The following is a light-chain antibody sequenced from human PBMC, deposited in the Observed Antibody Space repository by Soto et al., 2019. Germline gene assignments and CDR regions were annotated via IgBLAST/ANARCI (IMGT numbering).Light chain of an antibody. CDR1: TSNLGAGYD. J-gene: IGLJ3*02. Sequence: QSVLTQPPSVSGAPGQRVTLSCTGNTSNLGAGYDVHWYQQLPGAAPKLVIFGNRNRPSGVPERFSGSKSGASASLAITGLQAEDEADYYCQAYDYSLTASVFGGGTKLTVL. CDR2: GNR. CDR3: QAYDYSLTASV. V-gene: IGLV1-40*01.